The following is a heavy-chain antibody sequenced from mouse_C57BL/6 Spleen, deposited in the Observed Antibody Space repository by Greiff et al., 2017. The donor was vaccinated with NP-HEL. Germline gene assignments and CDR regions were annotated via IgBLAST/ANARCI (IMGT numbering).Heavy chain of an antibody. J-gene: IGHJ3*01. CDR3: ARTGGAYGSSSAWFAY. CDR1: GYTFTDYY. Sequence: VQLQQSGPVLVKPGASVKMSCKASGYTFTDYYMNWVKQSHGKSLEWIGVINPYNGGTSYNQKFKGKATLTVDKSSSTAYMELNSLTSEDSAVYYCARTGGAYGSSSAWFAYWGQGTLVTVSA. CDR2: INPYNGGT. D-gene: IGHD1-1*01. V-gene: IGHV1-19*01.